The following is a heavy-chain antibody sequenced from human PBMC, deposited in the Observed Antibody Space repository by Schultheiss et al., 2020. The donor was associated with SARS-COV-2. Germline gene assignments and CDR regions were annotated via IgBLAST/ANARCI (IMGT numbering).Heavy chain of an antibody. CDR2: ISYDGSKT. CDR3: AREGLQGIWFGDQYNWFDP. J-gene: IGHJ5*02. D-gene: IGHD3-10*01. V-gene: IGHV3-30-3*01. Sequence: GGSLRLSCAASGFIFSTYAMQWVRRAPGKGLEWLAVISYDGSKTYYADSVKGRFTISRDNSKNTLYLQMNSLRAEDTAVYYCAREGLQGIWFGDQYNWFDPWGQGTLVTVSS. CDR1: GFIFSTYA.